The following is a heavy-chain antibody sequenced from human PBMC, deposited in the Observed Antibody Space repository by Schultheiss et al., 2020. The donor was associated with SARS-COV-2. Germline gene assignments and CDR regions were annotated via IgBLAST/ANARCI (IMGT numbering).Heavy chain of an antibody. J-gene: IGHJ6*02. CDR3: ARQYTRGSGTSMDV. CDR1: GDSKSNYS. D-gene: IGHD3-10*01. CDR2: INHSGST. Sequence: SQTLSLTCSVSGDSKSNYSWRCIRQPPGKGLEWIGEINHSGSTNYNPSLKSRVTISVDTSKNQFSLNLTSVTAADTAIYYCARQYTRGSGTSMDVWGQGTAVTVSS. V-gene: IGHV4-59*08.